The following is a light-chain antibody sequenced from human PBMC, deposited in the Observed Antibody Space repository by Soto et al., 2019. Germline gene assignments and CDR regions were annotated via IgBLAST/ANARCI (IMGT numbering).Light chain of an antibody. V-gene: IGLV2-14*01. CDR1: RSDIGDSNF. J-gene: IGLJ1*01. CDR3: SSFTSRFTFV. CDR2: EVN. Sequence: QSALTQPASVSGSPGQSVTISCTGPRSDIGDSNFISWYQHSPGKAPRLLIYEVNNRPSGVSRRFSGSKAGNTASLTISGLLDDDEADYYCSSFTSRFTFVFGTGTKVTVL.